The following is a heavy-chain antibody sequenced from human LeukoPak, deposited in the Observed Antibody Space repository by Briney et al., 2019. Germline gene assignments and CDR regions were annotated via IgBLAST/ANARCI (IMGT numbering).Heavy chain of an antibody. D-gene: IGHD4-11*01. CDR2: IRSKAYGGTT. Sequence: GGSLRLSCTASGFTFGDYAMSWVRQAPGKGLEWVGFIRSKAYGGTTEYAASVKGRFTISRDDSKSIAYLQMNSLKTEDTAVYYCTRAARLQSSYYYYYMDVWGKGTTVTVSS. V-gene: IGHV3-49*04. CDR3: TRAARLQSSYYYYYMDV. J-gene: IGHJ6*03. CDR1: GFTFGDYA.